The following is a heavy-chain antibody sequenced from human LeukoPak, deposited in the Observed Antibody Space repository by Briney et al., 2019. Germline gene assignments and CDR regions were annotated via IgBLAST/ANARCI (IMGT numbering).Heavy chain of an antibody. CDR1: GGSISSYY. V-gene: IGHV4-59*01. Sequence: SETLSLTCTVSGGSISSYYWSWIRQPPGKGLEWIGYIYTSGSTNYNPSLKSRVTISVDTSKNQFSLKLTSVTAADTAVYYCARDRRYYDTRGSPLGWFDPWGQGTLVTVSS. CDR2: IYTSGST. CDR3: ARDRRYYDTRGSPLGWFDP. J-gene: IGHJ5*02. D-gene: IGHD3-22*01.